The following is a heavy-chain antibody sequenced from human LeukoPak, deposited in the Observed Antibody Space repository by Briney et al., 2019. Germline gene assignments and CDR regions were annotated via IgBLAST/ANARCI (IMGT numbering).Heavy chain of an antibody. V-gene: IGHV4-39*07. CDR1: GGSISSNTYY. Sequence: PSETLSLTCTVSGGSISSNTYYWGWIRQPPGKGLEWIGSIYYSGSTYYNPSLKSRVTISVDTSKNQFSLKLSSVTAADTAVYYCARLGDYGDYFDYWGQGTLVTVSS. D-gene: IGHD4-17*01. CDR3: ARLGDYGDYFDY. J-gene: IGHJ4*02. CDR2: IYYSGST.